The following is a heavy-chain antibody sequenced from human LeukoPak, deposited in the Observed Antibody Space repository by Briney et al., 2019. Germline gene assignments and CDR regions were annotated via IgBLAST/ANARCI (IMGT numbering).Heavy chain of an antibody. V-gene: IGHV3-48*02. CDR2: ITRDTTSI. CDR3: VRDLYWAFDS. J-gene: IGHJ4*02. Sequence: GGSLGLSCAASGFTFSSFSMNWVRQAPGKGLEWVSYITRDTTSISYAASVKGRFTISRDNAKNSLYLQMNSLTDEDTAVYYCVRDLYWAFDSWGQGTLVTVSS. D-gene: IGHD2-8*02. CDR1: GFTFSSFS.